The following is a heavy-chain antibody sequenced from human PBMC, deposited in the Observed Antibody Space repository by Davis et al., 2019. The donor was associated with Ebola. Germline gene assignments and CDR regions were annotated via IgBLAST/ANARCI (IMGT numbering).Heavy chain of an antibody. Sequence: ASLKVSCKASGYTFTSYAMHCVRQAPGQRLEWMGWINAGNGNTKYSQKFQGRVTITRDTSASTAYMELSSLRSEDTAVYYCARDRGLIAAAGTKDYWGQGTLVTVSS. CDR3: ARDRGLIAAAGTKDY. CDR1: GYTFTSYA. J-gene: IGHJ4*02. CDR2: INAGNGNT. V-gene: IGHV1-3*01. D-gene: IGHD6-13*01.